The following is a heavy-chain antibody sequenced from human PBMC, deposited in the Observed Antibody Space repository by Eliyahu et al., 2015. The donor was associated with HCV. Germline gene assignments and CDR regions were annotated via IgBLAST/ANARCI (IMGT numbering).Heavy chain of an antibody. CDR3: ARGGWSVGGSYYNYYYYYGMDV. J-gene: IGHJ6*02. V-gene: IGHV4-34*01. CDR1: GGSXSGXX. Sequence: QVQLQQWGAGLLKPSETLSLTCAAYGGSXSGXXXSXTRQPPGKGLEWIGEINHSGSTNYNPSLKSRVTISVDTSKNQFSLKLSSVTAADTAVYYCARGGWSVGGSYYNYYYYYGMDVWGQGTTVTVSS. CDR2: INHSGST. D-gene: IGHD1-26*01.